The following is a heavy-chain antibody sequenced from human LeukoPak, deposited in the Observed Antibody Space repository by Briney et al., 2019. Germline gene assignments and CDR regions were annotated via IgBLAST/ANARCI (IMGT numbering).Heavy chain of an antibody. CDR1: GYSFSTYW. CDR3: ARRRGGHMSGHTLDI. J-gene: IGHJ3*02. Sequence: GESLKISCKGSGYSFSTYWIGWVRQTPGKGLEWMGIIYPGDADTRYSPSFQGQVTISADNSLFTAYVQWSSLKASDTAIYYCARRRGGHMSGHTLDIWGQGTMVTVSS. V-gene: IGHV5-51*01. D-gene: IGHD1-1*01. CDR2: IYPGDADT.